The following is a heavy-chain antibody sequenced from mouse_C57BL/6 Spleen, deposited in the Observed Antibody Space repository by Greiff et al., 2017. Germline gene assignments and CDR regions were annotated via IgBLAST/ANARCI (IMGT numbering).Heavy chain of an antibody. J-gene: IGHJ3*01. CDR3: ASEYDDYYVDD. CDR2: VYPYNGGT. CDR1: GFTFTDYY. V-gene: IGHV1-36*01. D-gene: IGHD2-3*01. Sequence: EVQLQQSGPVLVKPGPSVKISCKASGFTFTDYYMHWVKQSHGKRLEWIGLVYPYNGGTSYNKKFKGKATLTVDTSSSTACMELNSLTSEYSAVYCGASEYDDYYVDDWGQGTLVTVSA.